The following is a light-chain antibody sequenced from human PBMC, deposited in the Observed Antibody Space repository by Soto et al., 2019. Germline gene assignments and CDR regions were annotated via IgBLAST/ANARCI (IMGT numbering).Light chain of an antibody. CDR3: CSYVGSYIYV. V-gene: IGLV2-11*01. CDR1: NNYVVGYDY. Sequence: QSFLTQPRSVSGSPGRSVTISFTGSNNYVVGYDYCSCYQHHTGKAPNLVIFDVNRRPSGVPHRFSGSQSDKTASPTISGIQAENEADYYCCSYVGSYIYVFGTGTKAPV. J-gene: IGLJ1*01. CDR2: DVN.